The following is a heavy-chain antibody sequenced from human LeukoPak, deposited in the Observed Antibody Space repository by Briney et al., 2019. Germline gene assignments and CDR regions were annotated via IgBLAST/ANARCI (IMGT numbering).Heavy chain of an antibody. CDR3: ARDREGYLSG. CDR2: ISAYNGNT. CDR1: GYNFTRYG. J-gene: IGHJ4*02. D-gene: IGHD2-15*01. Sequence: RASVKISCKSSGYNFTRYGITWVREAPGQGLEWMAWISAYNGNTKYAQKFQGRVTMTTETSPTTAYMELRTLRSDDTAVYYCARDREGYLSGWGQGTLVTVSS. V-gene: IGHV1-18*01.